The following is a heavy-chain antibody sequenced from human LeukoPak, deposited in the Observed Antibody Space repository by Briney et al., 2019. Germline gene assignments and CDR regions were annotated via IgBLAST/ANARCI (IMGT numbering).Heavy chain of an antibody. CDR2: IYYSGST. D-gene: IGHD3-22*01. CDR1: GGSISSYY. Sequence: PSETLSLTCTVSGGSISSYYWSWIRQPPGKGLEWIGYIYYSGSTNYNPSLKSRVSISVDTSKNQFSLKLSSVTAADTAVYYCAREGYYDSSGWFDPWGQGTLVTVSS. CDR3: AREGYYDSSGWFDP. V-gene: IGHV4-59*01. J-gene: IGHJ5*02.